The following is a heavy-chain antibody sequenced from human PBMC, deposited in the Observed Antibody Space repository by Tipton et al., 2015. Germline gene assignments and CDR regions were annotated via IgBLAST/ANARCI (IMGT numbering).Heavy chain of an antibody. V-gene: IGHV4-59*01. CDR1: SDSISKYF. CDR2: IHYSGNT. D-gene: IGHD3/OR15-3a*01. J-gene: IGHJ5*01. CDR3: ARARGLRAGLVDS. Sequence: TLSLTCSVSSDSISKYFWTWIRQPPGKELEWIGYIHYSGNTNYNPSLKSRVTISVDTSKTQFSLHLSSVTAADTAVYYCARARGLRAGLVDSGGQGTLVTVSS.